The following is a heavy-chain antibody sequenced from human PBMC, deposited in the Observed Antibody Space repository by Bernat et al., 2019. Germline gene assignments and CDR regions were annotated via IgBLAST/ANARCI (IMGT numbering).Heavy chain of an antibody. Sequence: VQLVESGGGLVQPGGSLRLSCAASGFTFSSYGMHWVRQAPGKGLEWVAFIRYDGSNKYYADSVKGRFTISRDKSKNTLYLQMNSLRAEDTAVYYWAKDGGSYYVDDYWGQGTLVTVSS. V-gene: IGHV3-30*02. CDR2: IRYDGSNK. D-gene: IGHD1-26*01. J-gene: IGHJ4*02. CDR1: GFTFSSYG. CDR3: AKDGGSYYVDDY.